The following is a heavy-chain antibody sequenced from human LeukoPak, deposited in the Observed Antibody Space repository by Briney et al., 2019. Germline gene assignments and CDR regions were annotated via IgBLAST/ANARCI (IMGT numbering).Heavy chain of an antibody. CDR3: ARGQLSGWYILDFDY. V-gene: IGHV3-21*01. J-gene: IGHJ4*02. CDR2: ITPSTSKT. D-gene: IGHD6-19*01. Sequence: PGGSLRLSCAASGFTFSDYSMNWVRQAPGKGLEWVSSITPSTSKTYYADSVRGRFTISRDNSKNTLYLQMNSLRAEDTAVYYCARGQLSGWYILDFDYWGQGTLVTVSS. CDR1: GFTFSDYS.